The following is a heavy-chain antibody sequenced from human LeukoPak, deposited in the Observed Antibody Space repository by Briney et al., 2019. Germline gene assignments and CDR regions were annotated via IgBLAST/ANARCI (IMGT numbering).Heavy chain of an antibody. D-gene: IGHD5-12*01. Sequence: SQTLSLTCTVSGGSISSGGYSWSWIRQHPGQGLEWIGYIYYSGSTYYNPSLKSRVTISVDTSKNQFSLKLSSVTAADTAVYYCARTLTITRTPNGFDPWGQGTLVTVSS. CDR2: IYYSGST. CDR1: GGSISSGGYS. J-gene: IGHJ5*02. CDR3: ARTLTITRTPNGFDP. V-gene: IGHV4-31*03.